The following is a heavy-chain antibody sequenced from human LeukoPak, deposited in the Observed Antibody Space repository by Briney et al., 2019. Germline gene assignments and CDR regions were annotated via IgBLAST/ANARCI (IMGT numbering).Heavy chain of an antibody. CDR2: ISSSGSTI. J-gene: IGHJ4*02. V-gene: IGHV3-11*04. D-gene: IGHD3-16*02. CDR1: GFTFGAYY. Sequence: PGGSLRLSCAASGFTFGAYYMSWIRQAPGEGLEWVSYISSSGSTIYYADSVKGRFTISRDNAKNSLYLQMNSLGAEDTAVYYCARGGLRLGELSFPNYWGQGTLVTVSS. CDR3: ARGGLRLGELSFPNY.